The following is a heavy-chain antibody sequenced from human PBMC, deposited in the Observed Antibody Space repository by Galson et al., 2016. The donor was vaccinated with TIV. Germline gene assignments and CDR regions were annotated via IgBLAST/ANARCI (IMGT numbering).Heavy chain of an antibody. CDR2: IYYSGST. Sequence: ETLSLTCTVSGGSISSGSYYWSWIRQPPGKGLEWIGYIYYSGSTNYNPSLKSPVTISVDTPTNQFSLRLSSVSAADTAVYYCARGPRPTVTRNNWFDPSGQGALVTVSS. V-gene: IGHV4-61*01. CDR3: ARGPRPTVTRNNWFDP. J-gene: IGHJ5*02. D-gene: IGHD4-17*01. CDR1: GGSISSGSYY.